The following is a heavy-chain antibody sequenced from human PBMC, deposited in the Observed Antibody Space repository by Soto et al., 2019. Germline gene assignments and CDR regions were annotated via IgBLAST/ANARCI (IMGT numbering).Heavy chain of an antibody. Sequence: GESLKISCEGSGHSFTSYWIAWVRQMPGKGLEWMGIIYPGDSDTRYSPSFQGQVTISADKSIRTVYLQWSSLKASDTAMYYCARRGDSSGYMDYWGQGILVTVSS. V-gene: IGHV5-51*01. CDR3: ARRGDSSGYMDY. J-gene: IGHJ4*02. CDR1: GHSFTSYW. CDR2: IYPGDSDT. D-gene: IGHD3-22*01.